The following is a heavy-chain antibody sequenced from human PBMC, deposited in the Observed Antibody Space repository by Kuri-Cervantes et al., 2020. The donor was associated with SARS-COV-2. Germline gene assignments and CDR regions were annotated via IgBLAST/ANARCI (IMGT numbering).Heavy chain of an antibody. CDR3: ARTVGHWFDP. Sequence: SETLSLTCAVYGGSFSGYYWSWIRQPPGKGLEWIGEINHSGSTNYNPSLKSRVTISVDTSKNQFSLKLSSVTAADTAVYYCARTVGHWFDPWGQGTLVTVSS. CDR2: INHSGST. D-gene: IGHD2-15*01. CDR1: GGSFSGYY. V-gene: IGHV4-34*01. J-gene: IGHJ5*02.